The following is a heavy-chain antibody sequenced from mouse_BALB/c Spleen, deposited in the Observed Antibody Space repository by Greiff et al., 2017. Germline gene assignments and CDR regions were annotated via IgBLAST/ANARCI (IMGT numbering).Heavy chain of an antibody. CDR2: IWAGGST. Sequence: VKLMESGPGLVAPSQSLSITCTVSGFSLTSYGVHWVRQPPGKGLEWLGVIWAGGSTNYNSALMSRLSISKDNSTSQVFLKMNSLQTDDTAMYYCARDQGYITTVVRAMDYWGQGTSVTVSS. CDR3: ARDQGYITTVVRAMDY. D-gene: IGHD1-1*01. V-gene: IGHV2-9*02. J-gene: IGHJ4*01. CDR1: GFSLTSYG.